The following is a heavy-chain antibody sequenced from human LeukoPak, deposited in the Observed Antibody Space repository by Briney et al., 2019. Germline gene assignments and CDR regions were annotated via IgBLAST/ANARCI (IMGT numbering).Heavy chain of an antibody. J-gene: IGHJ4*02. Sequence: SETLSLTCTVSGGSISSSPYYWAWIRQPPGKGLEWIGSSHYSGTTFYNPSFKSRVTISVDTSKNQFSLRLSSVTATDTAVFCCARLNMGAPIDYWGQGTLVTVSS. CDR2: SHYSGTT. CDR3: ARLNMGAPIDY. D-gene: IGHD1-26*01. V-gene: IGHV4-39*01. CDR1: GGSISSSPYY.